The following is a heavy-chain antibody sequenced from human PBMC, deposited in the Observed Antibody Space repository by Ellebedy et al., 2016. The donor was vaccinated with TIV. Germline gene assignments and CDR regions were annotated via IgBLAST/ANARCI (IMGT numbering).Heavy chain of an antibody. CDR1: GYTLTELS. CDR3: AREFLGYCSSTSCPSYYYGMDV. J-gene: IGHJ6*02. Sequence: ASVKVSCKVSGYTLTELSMHWVRQAPGKGLEWMGGFDPEDGETIYAQKLQGRVTMTTDTSTSTAYMELRSLRSDDTAVYYCAREFLGYCSSTSCPSYYYGMDVWGQGTTVTVSS. CDR2: FDPEDGET. V-gene: IGHV1-24*01. D-gene: IGHD2-2*01.